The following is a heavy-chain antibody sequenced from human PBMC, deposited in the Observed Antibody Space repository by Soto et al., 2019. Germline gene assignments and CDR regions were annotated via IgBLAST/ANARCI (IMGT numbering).Heavy chain of an antibody. V-gene: IGHV4-39*01. J-gene: IGHJ4*02. CDR3: ARRPLVRGIIPYYFDS. D-gene: IGHD3-10*01. CDR1: GGSINNSSFY. CDR2: IYYSGSA. Sequence: QLQLQESGPGLVKPSETLSLTCTVSGGSINNSSFYWGWVRQPPGKRLEWIGSIYYSGSACYNPSLKSRLTISVDTSKNQFSLNLSSVTAADTAVYFCARRPLVRGIIPYYFDSWGQGTLVTVSS.